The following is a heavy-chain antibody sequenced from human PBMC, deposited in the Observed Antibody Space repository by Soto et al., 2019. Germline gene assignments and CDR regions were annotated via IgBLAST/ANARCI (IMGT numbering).Heavy chain of an antibody. V-gene: IGHV1-69*13. CDR1: GYTFTYRY. Sequence: SVKVSCKASGYTFTYRYLHWVRQAPGQGFEWMGRIIPIFSTTNYAQKFQGRVTMTADESTITAYLELSSLKQDDMAVYYCAREVAADGTFREDVFDIWGQGTLVTVSS. J-gene: IGHJ3*02. CDR2: IIPIFSTT. D-gene: IGHD6-13*01. CDR3: AREVAADGTFREDVFDI.